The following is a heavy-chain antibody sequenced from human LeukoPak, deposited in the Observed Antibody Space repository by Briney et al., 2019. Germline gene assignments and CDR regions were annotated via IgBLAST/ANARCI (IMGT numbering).Heavy chain of an antibody. Sequence: SETLSLTCTVSGGSIGTYYWSWIRQSPGKGLEWIGYIYVTGTRYNPSLKSRVTISLDTSNNQFSLNLNSVTAADTAVYYCARSRGRKVTPFDYWGQGILVTVSS. D-gene: IGHD3-10*01. CDR1: GGSIGTYY. CDR3: ARSRGRKVTPFDY. V-gene: IGHV4-4*09. CDR2: IYVTGT. J-gene: IGHJ4*02.